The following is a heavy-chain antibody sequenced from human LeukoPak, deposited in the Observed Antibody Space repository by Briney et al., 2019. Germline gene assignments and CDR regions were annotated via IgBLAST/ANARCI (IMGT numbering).Heavy chain of an antibody. Sequence: GGSLRLSCAASGFTFSSYSMNWVRQAPGKGLEWVSSISSSSSYIYYADSVKGRFTISRDNAKTSLYLQMNSLRAEDTAVYYCARFGPPMVVPAAIPYYYYYGMDVWGKGTTVTVSS. J-gene: IGHJ6*04. V-gene: IGHV3-21*01. CDR2: ISSSSSYI. D-gene: IGHD2-2*01. CDR1: GFTFSSYS. CDR3: ARFGPPMVVPAAIPYYYYYGMDV.